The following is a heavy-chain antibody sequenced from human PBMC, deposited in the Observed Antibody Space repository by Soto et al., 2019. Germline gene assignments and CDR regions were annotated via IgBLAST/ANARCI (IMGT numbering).Heavy chain of an antibody. Sequence: SQTLSLTCAISGDSVSSDITSWNWIRQSPSRGLEWLGRTYYRSKWFHDYAASVKSRITINPDTSKNQFSLELNSMTPEDTAVYYCARGKYGVDVWGQGTMVTVSS. CDR2: TYYRSKWFH. J-gene: IGHJ6*02. D-gene: IGHD3-10*01. V-gene: IGHV6-1*01. CDR1: GDSVSSDITS. CDR3: ARGKYGVDV.